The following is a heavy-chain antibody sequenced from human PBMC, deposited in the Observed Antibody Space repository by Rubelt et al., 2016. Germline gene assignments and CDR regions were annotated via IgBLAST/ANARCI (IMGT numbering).Heavy chain of an antibody. Sequence: GDSVKGRFTISRDNAKNSLYLQMNSLRAEDTAVYYCARGPPNCGGDCSQIDYWGQGTLVTVSS. CDR3: ARGPPNCGGDCSQIDY. D-gene: IGHD2-21*02. V-gene: IGHV3-21*01. J-gene: IGHJ4*02.